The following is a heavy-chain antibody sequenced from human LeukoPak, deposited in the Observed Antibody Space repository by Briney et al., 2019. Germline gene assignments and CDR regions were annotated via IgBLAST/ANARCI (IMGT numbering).Heavy chain of an antibody. Sequence: KSSETLSLTCAVYGGSFSGYYWSWLRQPPGKGLEWVGEINRSGSTNYNPSLKSRVTISVDTSKNQFSLKLRSVTAADTAVYYCARENIVNIPAAIYYYSYMDVWGKGTTVTVSS. D-gene: IGHD2-2*01. V-gene: IGHV4-34*01. CDR3: ARENIVNIPAAIYYYSYMDV. J-gene: IGHJ6*03. CDR2: INRSGST. CDR1: GGSFSGYY.